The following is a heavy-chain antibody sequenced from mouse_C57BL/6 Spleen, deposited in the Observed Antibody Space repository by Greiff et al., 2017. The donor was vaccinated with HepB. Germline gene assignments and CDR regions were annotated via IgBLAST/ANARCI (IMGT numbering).Heavy chain of an antibody. CDR1: GFTFSDYG. V-gene: IGHV5-17*01. D-gene: IGHD2-2*01. CDR3: AREGYGYDGFDY. CDR2: ISSGSSTI. J-gene: IGHJ2*01. Sequence: EVMLVESGGGLVKPGGSLKLSCAASGFTFSDYGMHWVRQAPEKGLEWVAYISSGSSTIYYADTVKGRFTISRDNAKNTLFLQMSSLRSEDTAMYYCAREGYGYDGFDYWGQGTTLTVSS.